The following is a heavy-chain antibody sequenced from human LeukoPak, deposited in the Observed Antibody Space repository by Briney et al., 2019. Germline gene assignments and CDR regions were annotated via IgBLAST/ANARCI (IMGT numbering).Heavy chain of an antibody. CDR1: GFSVSSSF. CDR2: LYAGGTT. Sequence: AGGSLRLSCAASGFSVSSSFMTWVRQSPVKGLELVAVLYAGGTTNYVESVKGRFTISRDNSNNTVYLQMNSLRDDDTGVYYCAREWANQRQRRDNWGQGTPVTVSS. J-gene: IGHJ4*02. D-gene: IGHD1-14*01. V-gene: IGHV3-53*01. CDR3: AREWANQRQRRDN.